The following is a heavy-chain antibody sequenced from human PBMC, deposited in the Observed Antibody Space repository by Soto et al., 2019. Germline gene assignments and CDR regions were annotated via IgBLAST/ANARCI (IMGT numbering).Heavy chain of an antibody. V-gene: IGHV5-51*01. CDR2: IYPGDSDT. J-gene: IGHJ4*02. Sequence: XDSLTISCKGSGYSFTSYWIGLVRQMPGKGLEWMGTIYPGDSDTRYSPSFQGQVTISADKSISTAYLQCSSLKASDTAMYYCARLERGYSYGPQFDYWGQGTLVTVSS. D-gene: IGHD5-18*01. CDR3: ARLERGYSYGPQFDY. CDR1: GYSFTSYW.